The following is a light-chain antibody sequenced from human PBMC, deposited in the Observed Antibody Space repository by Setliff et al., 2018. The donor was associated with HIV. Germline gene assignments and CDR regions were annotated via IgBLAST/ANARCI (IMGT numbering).Light chain of an antibody. CDR3: LLYYRNTWV. CDR1: TGAVTSGYF. J-gene: IGLJ3*02. Sequence: QAVVTQEPSLTVSPGGTVTLTCASSTGAVTSGYFPNWFQQKPGQVPRSLIYRTDNKHSWTPARFSGPLLGDKAALTLSGVQPEYEAEYYCLLYYRNTWVFGGGTKVTVL. V-gene: IGLV7-43*01. CDR2: RTD.